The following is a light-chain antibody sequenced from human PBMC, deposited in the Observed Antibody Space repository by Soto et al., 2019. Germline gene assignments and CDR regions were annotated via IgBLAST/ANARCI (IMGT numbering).Light chain of an antibody. Sequence: QSVLTQPASVSGSPGQSITISCSGTSSDVGDYYYVSWYQQHPDKAPQLMIYKGTQRPSGVSNRFSGSTSGNAASLTISGLQAGDEADYFCCSSAPESTYVFGTGTKLTVL. CDR2: KGT. V-gene: IGLV2-23*01. CDR3: CSSAPESTYV. CDR1: SSDVGDYYY. J-gene: IGLJ1*01.